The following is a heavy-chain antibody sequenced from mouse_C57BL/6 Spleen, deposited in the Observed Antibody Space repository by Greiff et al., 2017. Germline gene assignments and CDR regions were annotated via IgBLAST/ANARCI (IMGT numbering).Heavy chain of an antibody. D-gene: IGHD1-1*01. J-gene: IGHJ3*01. CDR2: IDPSDSET. CDR1: GYTFTSYW. CDR3: ARVGTTVPFAY. V-gene: IGHV1-52*01. Sequence: VQLQQPGAELVRPGSSVKLSCKASGYTFTSYWMHWVKQRPIQGLEWIGNIDPSDSETHYNQKFKDKATLTVDKSSSTAYMQLSSLTSEDSAVYYCARVGTTVPFAYWGQGTLVTVSA.